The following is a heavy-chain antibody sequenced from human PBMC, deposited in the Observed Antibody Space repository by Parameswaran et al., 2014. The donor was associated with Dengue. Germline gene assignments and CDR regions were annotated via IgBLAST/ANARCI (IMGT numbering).Heavy chain of an antibody. D-gene: IGHD6-19*01. CDR3: ARFVPKGSGWDSFDY. J-gene: IGHJ4*01. V-gene: IGHV1-8*01. CDR2: MNPNSGNT. Sequence: WVRQAPGQGLEWMGWMNPNSGNTGYAQKFQGRVTMTRNTSISTAYMELSSLRSEDTAVYYCARFVPKGSGWDSFDYWARNLVTVSS.